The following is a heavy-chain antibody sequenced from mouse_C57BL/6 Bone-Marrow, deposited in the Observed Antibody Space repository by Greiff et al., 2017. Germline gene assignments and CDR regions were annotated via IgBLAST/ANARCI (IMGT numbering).Heavy chain of an antibody. J-gene: IGHJ2*01. Sequence: EVKLMESGPVLVKPGASVKMSCKASGYTFTDYYMNWVKQSHGKSLEWIGVINPYNGGTSYNQKFKGKATLTVDKSSSTAYLELNSLTSEDSAVXYCARGGLLHFDYWGQGTTLTVSS. CDR1: GYTFTDYY. V-gene: IGHV1-19*01. CDR3: ARGGLLHFDY. CDR2: INPYNGGT. D-gene: IGHD2-3*01.